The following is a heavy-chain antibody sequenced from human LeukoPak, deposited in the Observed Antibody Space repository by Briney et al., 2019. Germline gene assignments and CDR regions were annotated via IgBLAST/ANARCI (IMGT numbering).Heavy chain of an antibody. V-gene: IGHV3-23*01. CDR2: ISGSGGNT. CDR3: AKDWDENDSRAGIDY. Sequence: GGSLRLSCAASGFTFSNYAMTWVRQAPGKGLEWVSAISGSGGNTYYADSVKGRFTISRDNSKNTLYLQMNSLRAGDTAVYYCAKDWDENDSRAGIDYWGQGTLVTVSS. J-gene: IGHJ4*02. CDR1: GFTFSNYA. D-gene: IGHD1-14*01.